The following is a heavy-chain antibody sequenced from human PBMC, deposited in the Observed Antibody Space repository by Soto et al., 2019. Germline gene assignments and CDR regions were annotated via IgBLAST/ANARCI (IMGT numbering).Heavy chain of an antibody. CDR3: ARGNGKDIVVVVAAAPSKYYYMDV. CDR1: GGSICSGGYY. Sequence: PSETLSLTCTVSGGSICSGGYYWSWIRQHPGKGLEWIGEINHSGSTNYNPSLKSRVTISVDTSKNQFSLKLSSVTAADTAVYYCARGNGKDIVVVVAAAPSKYYYMDVWGKGTTVTVSS. CDR2: INHSGST. J-gene: IGHJ6*03. V-gene: IGHV4-39*07. D-gene: IGHD2-15*01.